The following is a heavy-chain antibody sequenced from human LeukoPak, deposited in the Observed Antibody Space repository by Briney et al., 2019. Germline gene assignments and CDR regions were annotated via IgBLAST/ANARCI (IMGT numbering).Heavy chain of an antibody. CDR2: ISNIGTT. Sequence: PSETLSLTCAVYGASFSDYYWSWIRQSPEKGLEWIGEISNIGTTGYNPSLNSRVIMSVDTSKNQFSLRLSSVTAADTAVYYCARGGYGPRLGNWGQGTLVTVSS. CDR1: GASFSDYY. CDR3: ARGGYGPRLGN. D-gene: IGHD3-16*01. J-gene: IGHJ4*02. V-gene: IGHV4-34*01.